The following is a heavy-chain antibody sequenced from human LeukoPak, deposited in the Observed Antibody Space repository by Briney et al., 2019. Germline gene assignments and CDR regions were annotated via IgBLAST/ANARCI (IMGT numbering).Heavy chain of an antibody. CDR2: IKSDGSST. Sequence: GGSLRLSCAASGFTFSSYWMHWVRQAPGKGLVWVSRIKSDGSSTSYPDSVKGRFTISRDNAKNTLYLQMNSLRAEDTAVYYCGYTNNFYHWGQGTLVVVSS. J-gene: IGHJ4*02. D-gene: IGHD3-16*02. CDR3: GYTNNFYH. V-gene: IGHV3-74*01. CDR1: GFTFSSYW.